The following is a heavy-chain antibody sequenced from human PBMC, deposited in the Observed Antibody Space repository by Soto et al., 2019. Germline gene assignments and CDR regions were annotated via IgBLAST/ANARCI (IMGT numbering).Heavy chain of an antibody. V-gene: IGHV1-46*01. CDR1: GYPFTSYY. J-gene: IGHJ3*02. D-gene: IGHD1-26*01. CDR3: ASWSSGDAIDI. CDR2: KHPSGGST. Sequence: ASGQVSCNASGYPFTSYYTHWERQAHGQGLEWMGIKHPSGGSTSHAQKFQSKDTMTRDTSTSTIYMELSSLRSGDTAVYYCASWSSGDAIDIWGRVRMFTVSS.